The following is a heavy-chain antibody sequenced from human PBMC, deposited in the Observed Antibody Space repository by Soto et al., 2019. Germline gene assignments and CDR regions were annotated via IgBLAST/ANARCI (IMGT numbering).Heavy chain of an antibody. Sequence: SQTLSLTGTVAGGSISSYYWSWIRQPAGKGLGWIGRIYTSGNTNYTPSLTSRVTMSVDTSKNQFSLKLSSVTAADPAVYYCARSYSSTSTGGWFDPWGQGTLVTVSS. V-gene: IGHV4-4*07. J-gene: IGHJ5*02. CDR3: ARSYSSTSTGGWFDP. CDR2: IYTSGNT. D-gene: IGHD6-6*01. CDR1: GGSISSYY.